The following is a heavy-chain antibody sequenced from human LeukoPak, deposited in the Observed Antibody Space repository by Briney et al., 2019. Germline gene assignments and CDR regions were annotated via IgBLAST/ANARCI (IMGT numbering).Heavy chain of an antibody. J-gene: IGHJ4*02. D-gene: IGHD3-10*02. Sequence: PGKSLRLSCAASGFTFSTSGMHWIRQAPGKGLEWVAVISYDGGNTYYADSVEGRFTISRDNSKNTVFLQMHSLRGDDTAVYYCVKFVRYYFDYWGQGTLVTVSS. CDR3: VKFVRYYFDY. CDR1: GFTFSTSG. CDR2: ISYDGGNT. V-gene: IGHV3-30*18.